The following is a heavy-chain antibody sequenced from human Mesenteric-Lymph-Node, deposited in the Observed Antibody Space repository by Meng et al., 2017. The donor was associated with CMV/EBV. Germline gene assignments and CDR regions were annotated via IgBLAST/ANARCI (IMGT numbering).Heavy chain of an antibody. D-gene: IGHD3-3*01. CDR1: GYTFTSYG. CDR3: ARERFLEWFPLRYYYYGMDV. Sequence: ASVKVSCKASGYTFTSYGISWVRQAPGQGLEWMGWISAYNGNTNYAQKLQGRVTITTDTSTSTAYMELRSLRSDDTAVYYCARERFLEWFPLRYYYYGMDVWGQGTTVTVSS. V-gene: IGHV1-18*01. CDR2: ISAYNGNT. J-gene: IGHJ6*02.